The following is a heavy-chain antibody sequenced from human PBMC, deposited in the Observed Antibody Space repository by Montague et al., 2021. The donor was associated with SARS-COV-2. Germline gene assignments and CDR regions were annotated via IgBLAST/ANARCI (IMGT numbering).Heavy chain of an antibody. J-gene: IGHJ6*02. CDR3: ARVAGVVAAAPLNYYGMDV. CDR2: IYYSGST. D-gene: IGHD2-15*01. CDR1: GGSISSYY. Sequence: SETLSLTCTVSGGSISSYYWSWIRQPPGKGLEWVGYIYYSGSTNYNPSLKSRVTISVDTSENQFSLKLSSVTAADTAVYYCARVAGVVAAAPLNYYGMDVWGQGTTVTVSS. V-gene: IGHV4-59*13.